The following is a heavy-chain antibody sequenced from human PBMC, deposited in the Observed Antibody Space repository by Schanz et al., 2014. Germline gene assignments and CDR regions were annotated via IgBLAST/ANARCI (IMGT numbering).Heavy chain of an antibody. J-gene: IGHJ4*02. D-gene: IGHD4-17*01. CDR3: ARIIDGDYLY. V-gene: IGHV1-69*04. CDR2: IIPPLRQT. CDR1: GATFNSYA. Sequence: VRLVQSGAEVKKPGSSVKVSCKSSGATFNSYAFGWVRQAPGQGFEWVGSIIPPLRQTRYAQKFEERVIITADTSTTTVYMDLASLTSDDTAVYFCARIIDGDYLYWGQGTLVTVSS.